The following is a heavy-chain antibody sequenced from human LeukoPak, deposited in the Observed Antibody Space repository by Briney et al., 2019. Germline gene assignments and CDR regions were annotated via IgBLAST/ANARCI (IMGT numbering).Heavy chain of an antibody. Sequence: ASVKVSCRVSGDTRTELSMHWVRQAPGKGREWRGGFDPEDGETIYAQKFQGRVTMTEDTSTDTAYMELSSLTSDDTAVYHCATSFRYTGYGYFFDFWGQGTLVTVSS. J-gene: IGHJ4*02. V-gene: IGHV1-24*01. CDR2: FDPEDGET. CDR3: ATSFRYTGYGYFFDF. D-gene: IGHD5-12*01. CDR1: GDTRTELS.